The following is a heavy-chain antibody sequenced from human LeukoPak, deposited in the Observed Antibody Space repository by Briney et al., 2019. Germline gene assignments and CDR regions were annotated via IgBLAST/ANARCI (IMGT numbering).Heavy chain of an antibody. Sequence: GASVKVSCKASGGTFSSYAISWVRQAPGQGLEWMGGIIPIFGTANYAQKFQSRVTFTADESTSTAYMELSSLRSEDTAVYYCARVGEVYQLLLGSFDYWGKGTLVTVSS. CDR2: IIPIFGTA. J-gene: IGHJ4*02. D-gene: IGHD2-2*01. CDR3: ARVGEVYQLLLGSFDY. V-gene: IGHV1-69*01. CDR1: GGTFSSYA.